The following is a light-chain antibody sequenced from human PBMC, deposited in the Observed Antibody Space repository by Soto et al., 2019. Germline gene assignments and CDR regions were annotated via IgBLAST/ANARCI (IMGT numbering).Light chain of an antibody. V-gene: IGLV1-51*02. Sequence: QSVLTQPPSVSAAPGQKVTISCSGSSSNIGNNYVSWYQQLPGTAPKLLIYENNKRPSGIPDRFSGSKSGTSATLGITGLQTGDEADYYCGTWYTSLSALYVFGTGTKLTVL. CDR3: GTWYTSLSALYV. J-gene: IGLJ1*01. CDR2: ENN. CDR1: SSNIGNNY.